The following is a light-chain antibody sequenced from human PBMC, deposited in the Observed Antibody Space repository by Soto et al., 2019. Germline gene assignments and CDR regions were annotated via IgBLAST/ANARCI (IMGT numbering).Light chain of an antibody. CDR1: QSVSSN. J-gene: IGKJ2*01. CDR3: QQYNNWPPKQYT. V-gene: IGKV3-15*01. Sequence: EIVMTQSPATLSVSPGERATLSCRASQSVSSNLAWYQHKPGQAPRLLIYGASNRATGIPARFSASGSGTEFTLTISSLQSEDFAVYYCQQYNNWPPKQYTFGQGTKLEIK. CDR2: GAS.